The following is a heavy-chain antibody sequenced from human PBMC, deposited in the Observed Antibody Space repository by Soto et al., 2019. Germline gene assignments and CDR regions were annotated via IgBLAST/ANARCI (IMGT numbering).Heavy chain of an antibody. CDR2: IYYSGST. Sequence: PSETLSLTCTVSGGSISSSSYYWGWISQPPGKGLEWIGSIYYSGSTYYNPSLKSRVTISVDTSKNQFSLKLSSVTAADTAVYYCASDSIAARPRYYYGMDVWGQGTTVTVSS. D-gene: IGHD6-6*01. V-gene: IGHV4-39*01. CDR3: ASDSIAARPRYYYGMDV. J-gene: IGHJ6*02. CDR1: GGSISSSSYY.